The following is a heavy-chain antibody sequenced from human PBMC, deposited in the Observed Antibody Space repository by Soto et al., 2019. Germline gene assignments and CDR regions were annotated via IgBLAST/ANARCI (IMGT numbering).Heavy chain of an antibody. CDR2: ISGSGGNT. Sequence: GGSLRLSCAASGFTFSSYAMGWVRQSPGGGLEWVSAISGSGGNTYYPDSVKGRFTISRDNSESTLYLQMNSLRAEDTALYYCAEVPNGGSYFYFDYWGLGTLVTVSS. D-gene: IGHD1-26*01. CDR1: GFTFSSYA. J-gene: IGHJ4*02. CDR3: AEVPNGGSYFYFDY. V-gene: IGHV3-23*01.